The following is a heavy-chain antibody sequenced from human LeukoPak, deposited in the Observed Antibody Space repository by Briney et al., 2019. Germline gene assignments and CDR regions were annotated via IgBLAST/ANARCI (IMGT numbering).Heavy chain of an antibody. CDR2: IIPIFGTA. J-gene: IGHJ4*02. D-gene: IGHD5-18*01. CDR1: GFTFSSYA. CDR3: AREVAGGYSYGYYFDY. Sequence: GGSLRLSCAASGFTFSSYAISWVRQAPGQGLEWMGGIIPIFGTANYAQKFQGRVTITADESTSTAYMELSSPRSEDTAVYYCAREVAGGYSYGYYFDYWGQGTLVTVSS. V-gene: IGHV1-69*01.